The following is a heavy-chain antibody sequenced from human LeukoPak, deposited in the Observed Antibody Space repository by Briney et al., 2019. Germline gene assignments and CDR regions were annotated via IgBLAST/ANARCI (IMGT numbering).Heavy chain of an antibody. CDR1: GGSISSSNYY. CDR2: IYYSGST. CDR3: ARLVAVAGVFDY. D-gene: IGHD6-19*01. V-gene: IGHV4-39*02. J-gene: IGHJ4*02. Sequence: SETLSLTCTVSGGSISSSNYYWGWIRQPPGKGLEWIGNIYYSGSTYYNPSLKSQVTISVDTSKNHFSLKLSSVTAADTAVYYCARLVAVAGVFDYWGQGTLVTVSS.